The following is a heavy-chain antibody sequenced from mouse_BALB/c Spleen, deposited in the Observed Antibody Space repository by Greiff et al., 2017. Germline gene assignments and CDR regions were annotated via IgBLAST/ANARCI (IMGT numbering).Heavy chain of an antibody. J-gene: IGHJ1*01. D-gene: IGHD1-1*01. CDR2: IWGDGST. V-gene: IGHV2-6-7*01. Sequence: QVQLKESGPGLVAPSQSLSITCTVSGFSLTGYGVNWVRQPPGKGLEWLGMIWGDGSTDYNPALKSRLSISKDNSKSQVFLKMKSLQTDDTARYYSAREGTTKGYFDVWGAGTTVTVSS. CDR1: GFSLTGYG. CDR3: AREGTTKGYFDV.